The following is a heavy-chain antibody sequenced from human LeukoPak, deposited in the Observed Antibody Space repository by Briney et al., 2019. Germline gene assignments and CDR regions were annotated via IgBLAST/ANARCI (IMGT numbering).Heavy chain of an antibody. CDR2: TYYRSKWYN. D-gene: IGHD2-2*01. CDR3: ARGVVVPAAMIGYYYYMDV. Sequence: SQTLSLTCAISGDSVSSNSAAWNWIRQSPSRGLEWLGRTYYRSKWYNDYAVSVKSRITINPDTSKNQFSLQLNSVTPEDTAVYYCARGVVVPAAMIGYYYYMDVWGKGTTVTVYS. J-gene: IGHJ6*03. V-gene: IGHV6-1*01. CDR1: GDSVSSNSAA.